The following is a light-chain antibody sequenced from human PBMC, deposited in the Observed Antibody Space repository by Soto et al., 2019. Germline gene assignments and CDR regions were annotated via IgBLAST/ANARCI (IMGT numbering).Light chain of an antibody. V-gene: IGLV2-8*01. Sequence: QSALTQPHSASGSPGQSVTISCTGTKNDIGVYDFVSWYQHHPGKAPRLIIYEVVQRPSGVPDRFSGSKSGNTASLTVSGLQAADDADYFGKSYAGSNTYVFGSGTKVTVL. CDR2: EVV. J-gene: IGLJ1*01. CDR1: KNDIGVYDF. CDR3: KSYAGSNTYV.